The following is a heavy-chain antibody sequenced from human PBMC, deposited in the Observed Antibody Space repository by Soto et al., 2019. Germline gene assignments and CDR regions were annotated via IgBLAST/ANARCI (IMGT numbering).Heavy chain of an antibody. CDR2: MYYSGST. CDR1: GGSISSYY. V-gene: IGHV4-59*01. D-gene: IGHD5-12*01. Sequence: SETLSLTCTVSGGSISSYYWTWIRQPPGKGLEWIGYMYYSGSTNYNPSLKSRVTMSVDTSKNQFSLKLSSVTAADTAVYYCARDVMHTGYDSDYFDYWGQGTLVTVSS. CDR3: ARDVMHTGYDSDYFDY. J-gene: IGHJ4*02.